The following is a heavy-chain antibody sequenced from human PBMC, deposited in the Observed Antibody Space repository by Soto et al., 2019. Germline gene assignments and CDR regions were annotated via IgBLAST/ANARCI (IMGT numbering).Heavy chain of an antibody. Sequence: QVQLVESGGGVVQPGRSLSLSCAASGFTFSIYGMHWVRQAPGKGLEWVAVISYDGSKTYYADSVKGRFTISREYSKSMLHLQMNSLRAEDTAVYYCAKDSIGWPYYYYHGIDVWGQGTTVSVSS. V-gene: IGHV3-30*18. D-gene: IGHD6-19*01. J-gene: IGHJ6*02. CDR1: GFTFSIYG. CDR3: AKDSIGWPYYYYHGIDV. CDR2: ISYDGSKT.